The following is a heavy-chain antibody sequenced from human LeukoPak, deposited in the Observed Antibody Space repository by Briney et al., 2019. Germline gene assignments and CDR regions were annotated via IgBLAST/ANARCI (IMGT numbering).Heavy chain of an antibody. CDR1: GGSISSYY. D-gene: IGHD3-16*01. CDR2: IYYSGTT. V-gene: IGHV4-59*01. Sequence: SETLSLTCTVSGGSISSYYWSWIRQPPGKGREWIGYIYYSGTTNYNPSLKSRVTISVDTSKNQFSLKLRSVTAADTAVYYCARGGWGWFDPWGQGTLVTVSS. CDR3: ARGGWGWFDP. J-gene: IGHJ5*02.